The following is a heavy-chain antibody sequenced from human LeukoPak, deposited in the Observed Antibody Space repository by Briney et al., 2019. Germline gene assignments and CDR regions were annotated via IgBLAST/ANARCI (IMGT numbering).Heavy chain of an antibody. CDR1: GYTFSNYG. J-gene: IGHJ4*02. V-gene: IGHV1-18*01. CDR2: ITAYNGNR. D-gene: IGHD6-6*01. CDR3: ARAHSSSSSNY. Sequence: ASVKVSCKTSGYTFSNYGISWVRQAPGQGLEWMGWITAYNGNRLYAQRFQGRITLTTDTSTSTSYMELRSLRSDDTAVYYCARAHSSSSSNYWGQGTLVTVSS.